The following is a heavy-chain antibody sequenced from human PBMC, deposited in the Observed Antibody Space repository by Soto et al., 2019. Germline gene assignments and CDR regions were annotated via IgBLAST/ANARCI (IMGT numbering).Heavy chain of an antibody. CDR3: ARGGETYCSSTSCYAHWFDP. D-gene: IGHD2-2*01. CDR2: INHSGST. J-gene: IGHJ5*02. CDR1: GGSFSGYY. V-gene: IGHV4-34*01. Sequence: SETLSLTCAVYGGSFSGYYWSWIRQPPGKGLEWIGEINHSGSTNYNPSLKSRVTISVDTSKNQFSLKLSSVTAADTAVYYCARGGETYCSSTSCYAHWFDPWGQGTLVTVSS.